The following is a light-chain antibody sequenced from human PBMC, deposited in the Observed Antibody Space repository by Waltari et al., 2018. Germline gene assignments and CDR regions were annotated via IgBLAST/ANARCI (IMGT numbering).Light chain of an antibody. Sequence: EKVITQSPATLSVSPGERATISCRASERINRGLAWYPQKPGQPPRPLIYGASARATGIPARFSGNGSETEFTLTISSLQSEDFALYFCQHYNGRPPYTFGQGTSLEIK. CDR3: QHYNGRPPYT. CDR2: GAS. J-gene: IGKJ2*01. CDR1: ERINRG. V-gene: IGKV3D-15*01.